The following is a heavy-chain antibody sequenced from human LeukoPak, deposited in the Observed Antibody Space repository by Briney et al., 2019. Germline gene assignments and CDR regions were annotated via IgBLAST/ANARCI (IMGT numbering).Heavy chain of an antibody. V-gene: IGHV3-66*01. D-gene: IGHD3-16*01. CDR1: GFTVSSNY. J-gene: IGHJ3*02. CDR2: IYSGGST. Sequence: GGSLRLSCSASGFTVSSNYMSWVRQAPGKGLEWVSVIYSGGSTYYADSVKGRFTISRDNSKNTLYLQMNSLRAEDTAVYYCARGNWGSFDAFDIWGQGTMVTVSS. CDR3: ARGNWGSFDAFDI.